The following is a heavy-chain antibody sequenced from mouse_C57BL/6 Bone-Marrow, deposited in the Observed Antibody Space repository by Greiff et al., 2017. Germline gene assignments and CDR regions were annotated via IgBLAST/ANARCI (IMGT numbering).Heavy chain of an antibody. J-gene: IGHJ1*03. CDR2: IDPEDGDT. Sequence: VQLQQSGAELVRPGASVKLSCTASGFNINDYYMHWVKQRPEQGLEWIGRIDPEDGDTEYAPKFQGTATMTADTSSNTAYLQLSSLTSEDTAVYYDTTIYYDYDCWYFDVWGTGTTVTVSS. CDR3: TTIYYDYDCWYFDV. V-gene: IGHV14-1*01. D-gene: IGHD2-4*01. CDR1: GFNINDYY.